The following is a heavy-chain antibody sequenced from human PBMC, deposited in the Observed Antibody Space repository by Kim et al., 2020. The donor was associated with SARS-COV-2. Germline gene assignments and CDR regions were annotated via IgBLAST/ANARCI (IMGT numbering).Heavy chain of an antibody. J-gene: IGHJ4*02. CDR2: IKSKTDGGTT. V-gene: IGHV3-15*01. CDR1: GFTFSNDW. CDR3: TTPYDFWSGYYPL. D-gene: IGHD3-3*01. Sequence: GGSLRLSCAASGFTFSNDWMSWVRQAPGKGLEWVGRIKSKTDGGTTDYAAPVKGRFTISRDDSKNTLYLQMNSLKTEDTAVYYCTTPYDFWSGYYPLWGQGTLVTVSS.